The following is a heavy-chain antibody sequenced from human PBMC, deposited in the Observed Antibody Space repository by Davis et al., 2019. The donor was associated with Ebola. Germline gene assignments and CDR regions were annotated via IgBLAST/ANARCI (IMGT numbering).Heavy chain of an antibody. J-gene: IGHJ4*02. CDR1: GFTFDDYA. V-gene: IGHV3-9*01. Sequence: SLKISCAASGFTFDDYAMHWVRQAPGKGLEWVSGISWNSGSIGYADSVKDRLTISRDNAKNSLYLQMNSLKAEDTAVYYWARGDYWGKGTLVTVSP. CDR2: ISWNSGSI. CDR3: ARGDY.